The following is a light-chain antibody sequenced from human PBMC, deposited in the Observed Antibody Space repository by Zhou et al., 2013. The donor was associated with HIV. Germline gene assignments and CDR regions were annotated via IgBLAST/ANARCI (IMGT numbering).Light chain of an antibody. Sequence: DTQMTQSPSSLSASVGDRVTITCRASQDIRNDVGWYQQKPGKTPKRLIYAASNLQSGVSSRFSGSRSGTEFTLTITSLQPEDFATYFCQQYNSYPRTFGPGTKVEI. V-gene: IGKV1-17*01. CDR2: AAS. CDR3: QQYNSYPRT. CDR1: QDIRND. J-gene: IGKJ1*01.